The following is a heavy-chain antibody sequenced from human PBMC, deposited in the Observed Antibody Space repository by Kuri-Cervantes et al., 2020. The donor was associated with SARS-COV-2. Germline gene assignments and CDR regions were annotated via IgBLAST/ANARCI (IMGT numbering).Heavy chain of an antibody. CDR3: ARAGYSSSWDYYYYYYMDV. J-gene: IGHJ6*03. CDR1: GGSISSYY. V-gene: IGHV4-59*01. D-gene: IGHD6-13*01. CDR2: IYYSGST. Sequence: SETLSLTCTVSGGSISSYYWSWIRQPAGKGLEWSGYIYYSGSTNYNPSLKSRVTISVDTSKNQFSLKLSSVTAADTAVYYRARAGYSSSWDYYYYYYMDVWGKRTTVTVSS.